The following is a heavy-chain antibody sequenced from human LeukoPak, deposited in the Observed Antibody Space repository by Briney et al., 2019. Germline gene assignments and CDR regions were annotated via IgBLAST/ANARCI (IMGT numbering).Heavy chain of an antibody. V-gene: IGHV3-23*01. CDR3: PIRLGDSPDFDY. J-gene: IGHJ4*02. CDR1: VFTFNNYG. Sequence: PGGSLRLSCTASVFTFNNYGMSWVRQAPGKGLEWVAGINGNTATINYAAPVKGRFTISRENSKNTLYLQMNSLRDDDTAVYYCPIRLGDSPDFDYWGQRTLVTVSS. D-gene: IGHD2-21*02. CDR2: INGNTATI.